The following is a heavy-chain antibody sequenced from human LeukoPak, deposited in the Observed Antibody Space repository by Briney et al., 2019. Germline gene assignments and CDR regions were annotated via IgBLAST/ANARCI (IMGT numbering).Heavy chain of an antibody. CDR2: IYYSGNT. J-gene: IGHJ4*02. CDR3: ARVAYFYGSGSYCLDY. Sequence: KPSETLSLTCSVSGGSISGYYWSWIRQSPGKRLEWIAYIYYSGNTNYNPSLKSRVNISVDTSKNQFSLKLSSVTAADTAVYYCARVAYFYGSGSYCLDYWGQGTLVTVSS. D-gene: IGHD3-10*01. CDR1: GGSISGYY. V-gene: IGHV4-59*01.